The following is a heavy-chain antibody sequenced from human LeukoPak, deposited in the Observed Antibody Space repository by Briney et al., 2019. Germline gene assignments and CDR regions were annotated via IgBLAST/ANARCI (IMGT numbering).Heavy chain of an antibody. V-gene: IGHV5-51*01. CDR3: ARRSSSCSGGTCDFYYYDS. Sequence: GESLKISCKGSGYNFVAHWIVWMRQMPGKGLEWVGSIYPGDAETKYNSSFEGQVTISTDKSITTAYQQWSGLRASDTALYFCARRSSSCSGGTCDFYYYDSWGQGTRVTVSS. CDR2: IYPGDAET. J-gene: IGHJ4*02. D-gene: IGHD6-6*01. CDR1: GYNFVAHW.